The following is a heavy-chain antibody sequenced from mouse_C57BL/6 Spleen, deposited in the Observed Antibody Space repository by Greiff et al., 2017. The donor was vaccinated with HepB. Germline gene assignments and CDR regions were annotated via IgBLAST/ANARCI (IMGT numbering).Heavy chain of an antibody. J-gene: IGHJ2*01. Sequence: VQLQQSGTVLARPGASVKMSCKTSGYTFTSYWMHWVKQRTGQGLEWIGAIYPGNSDTSYNQKFKGKAKLIAVTSASTAYMELSSLTNEDSAVYYCTRRDWFDYWGQGTTLTVSS. CDR1: GYTFTSYW. D-gene: IGHD3-3*01. CDR2: IYPGNSDT. V-gene: IGHV1-5*01. CDR3: TRRDWFDY.